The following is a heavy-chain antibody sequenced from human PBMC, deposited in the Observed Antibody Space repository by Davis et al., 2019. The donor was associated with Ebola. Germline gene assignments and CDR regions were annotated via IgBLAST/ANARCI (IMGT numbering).Heavy chain of an antibody. Sequence: SVKVSYKASGGTFSSYAISWVRQAPGQGLEWMGRIIPILGIANYAQKFQGRVTITADKSTSTAYMELSSLRSEDTAVYYCARGGYSSGWYEYWGQGTLVTVSS. CDR1: GGTFSSYA. J-gene: IGHJ4*02. CDR3: ARGGYSSGWYEY. D-gene: IGHD6-19*01. CDR2: IIPILGIA. V-gene: IGHV1-69*04.